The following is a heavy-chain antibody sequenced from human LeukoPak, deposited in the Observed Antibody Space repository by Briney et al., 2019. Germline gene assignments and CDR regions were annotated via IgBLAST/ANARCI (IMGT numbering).Heavy chain of an antibody. CDR1: GFTFSSYG. CDR3: ARTNRYYASGIYYTAYLDY. CDR2: IWYDGSNK. V-gene: IGHV3-33*01. D-gene: IGHD3-10*01. Sequence: GGSLRLSCAASGFTFSSYGMHWVRQAPGKGLEWVAVIWYDGSNKNYADSVKGRFTISTDNSKNTLYLQMNSLRAEDTAVYYCARTNRYYASGIYYTAYLDYWGQGTLVTVSS. J-gene: IGHJ4*02.